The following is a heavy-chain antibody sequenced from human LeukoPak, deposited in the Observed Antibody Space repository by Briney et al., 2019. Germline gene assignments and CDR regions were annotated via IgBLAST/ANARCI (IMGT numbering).Heavy chain of an antibody. V-gene: IGHV1-69*04. CDR2: IIPILGIA. CDR1: GGTFSSYA. CDR3: ASRITMAGMDV. Sequence: GASVKVSCKASGGTFSSYAISWVRQAPGQGLEWMGRIIPILGIANYAQKFQGRVTITADKSASTAYMELSSLRSEDTAVYYCASRITMAGMDVWGQGTTVTVSS. J-gene: IGHJ6*02. D-gene: IGHD3-10*01.